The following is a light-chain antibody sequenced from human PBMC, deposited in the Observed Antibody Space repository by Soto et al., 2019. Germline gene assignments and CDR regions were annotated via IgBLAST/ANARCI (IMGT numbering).Light chain of an antibody. V-gene: IGLV2-23*03. CDR3: CSYAGSSTFE. Sequence: QSALTQPASVSGSPGQPITISCTGTSSDVGSYNLVSWYQQHPGKAPKLMIYEGSKRPSGVSNRFSGSKSGNTASLTISGLQAEDEADYYCCSYAGSSTFEFGGGTKLTVL. J-gene: IGLJ2*01. CDR2: EGS. CDR1: SSDVGSYNL.